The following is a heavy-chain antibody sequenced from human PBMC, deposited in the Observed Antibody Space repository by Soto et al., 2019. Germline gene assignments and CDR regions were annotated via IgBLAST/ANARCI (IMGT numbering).Heavy chain of an antibody. CDR1: GYTFTSYG. V-gene: IGHV1-18*01. D-gene: IGHD6-19*01. CDR2: ISAYNGNT. CDR3: ARDIAVAGNNWFDP. J-gene: IGHJ5*02. Sequence: ASVKVSCKASGYTFTSYGISWVRQASGQGLEWMGWISAYNGNTNYAQKLQGRVTMTTDTSTSTAYMELRSLRSDDTAVYYCARDIAVAGNNWFDPWGQGTLVTVSS.